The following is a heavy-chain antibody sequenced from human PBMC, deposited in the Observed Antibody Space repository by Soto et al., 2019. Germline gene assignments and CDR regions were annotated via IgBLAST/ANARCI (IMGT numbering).Heavy chain of an antibody. CDR3: ARPNVLLWFGEFYDDNWFDP. D-gene: IGHD3-10*01. CDR2: ISGSGGST. V-gene: IGHV3-23*01. CDR1: GFTFSIYA. Sequence: PGGSLRLSCAASGFTFSIYAMSWVRQAPGKGLEWVSAISGSGGSTCYADSVKGRFTISRDNSKNTLYLQMNSLRAEDTAVYYCARPNVLLWFGEFYDDNWFDPWGQGTPVTVSS. J-gene: IGHJ5*02.